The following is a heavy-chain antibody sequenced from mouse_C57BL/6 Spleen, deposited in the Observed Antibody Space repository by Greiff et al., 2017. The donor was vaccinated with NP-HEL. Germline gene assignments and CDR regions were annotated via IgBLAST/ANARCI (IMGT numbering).Heavy chain of an antibody. V-gene: IGHV1-64*01. J-gene: IGHJ4*01. CDR2: IHPNSGST. Sequence: QVQLKQPGAELVKPGASVKLSCKASGYTFTSYWMHWVKQRPGQGLEWIGMIHPNSGSTNYNEKFKSKATLTVDKSSSTAYMQLSSLTSEDSAVYYCARNPSTVVTMDYWGQGTSVTVSS. CDR3: ARNPSTVVTMDY. D-gene: IGHD1-1*01. CDR1: GYTFTSYW.